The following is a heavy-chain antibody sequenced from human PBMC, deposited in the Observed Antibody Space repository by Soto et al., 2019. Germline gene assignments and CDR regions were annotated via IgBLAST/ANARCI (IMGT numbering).Heavy chain of an antibody. V-gene: IGHV4-39*01. Sequence: QLQLQESGPGLVKPSETLSLTCSVSGGSISSSSYFWGWIRQPPGKGLEWFGSIYYSGSTYYNPSLKSRVTVSVDTSKNQFSLKLSSVTAADTAVYYCARHPSDFWFDPWGQGTLVTVSS. CDR1: GGSISSSSYF. CDR3: ARHPSDFWFDP. D-gene: IGHD2-21*02. CDR2: IYYSGST. J-gene: IGHJ5*02.